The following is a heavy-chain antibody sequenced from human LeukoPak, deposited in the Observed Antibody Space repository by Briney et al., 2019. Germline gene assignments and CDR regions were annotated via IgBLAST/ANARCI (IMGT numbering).Heavy chain of an antibody. Sequence: GGSLRLSCAASGFTFDDYAMHWVRQAPGKGLEWVSGISWNSGSIGYADSVKGRFTISRDNAKNSLYLQMNSLRAEDTALYYCAKSLAVAGTSYYYYGMDVWGQGTTVTVSS. CDR2: ISWNSGSI. D-gene: IGHD6-19*01. V-gene: IGHV3-9*01. CDR1: GFTFDDYA. CDR3: AKSLAVAGTSYYYYGMDV. J-gene: IGHJ6*02.